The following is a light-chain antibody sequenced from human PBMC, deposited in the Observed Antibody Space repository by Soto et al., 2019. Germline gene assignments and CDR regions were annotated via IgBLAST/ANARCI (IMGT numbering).Light chain of an antibody. CDR3: SSYTGGSTPV. J-gene: IGLJ3*02. CDR2: EVS. CDR1: SSDVGGYNY. Sequence: QSALTQPASVSGSPGQSITISCTGTSSDVGGYNYVSWYQHHPGKAPKLMIYEVSNRPSGVSNRFSGSKSGNTASLTISGLQAEDEADYYCSSYTGGSTPVFGRGTKLTVL. V-gene: IGLV2-14*01.